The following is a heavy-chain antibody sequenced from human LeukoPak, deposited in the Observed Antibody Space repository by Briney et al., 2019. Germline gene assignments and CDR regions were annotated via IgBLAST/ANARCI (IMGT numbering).Heavy chain of an antibody. V-gene: IGHV4-30-4*01. CDR3: ARVPSYNFGFARDY. J-gene: IGHJ4*02. CDR1: GGSVSSGDNY. Sequence: PSQTLSLTCTVSGGSVSSGDNYWSWIRQPPGKGLEWIGYIYYRGSTHFNPSLKSRVAMSIDASKNQFSLNLTSVTAADTAVYYCARVPSYNFGFARDYWGQGTLVIVSS. D-gene: IGHD5-18*01. CDR2: IYYRGST.